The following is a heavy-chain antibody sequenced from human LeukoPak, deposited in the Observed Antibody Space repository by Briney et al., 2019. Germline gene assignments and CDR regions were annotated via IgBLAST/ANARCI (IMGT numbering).Heavy chain of an antibody. CDR3: AQHPYSDVTFDI. J-gene: IGHJ3*02. D-gene: IGHD1-1*01. CDR2: ISGSGGST. Sequence: GGSMRLSCAASGFTFSSYAMSWVRQAPGKGLEWVSAISGSGGSTYYADSVKGRFTISRDNSKNTLYLQMNSLRAEDTAVYYCAQHPYSDVTFDIRGQGTMVTVSS. V-gene: IGHV3-23*01. CDR1: GFTFSSYA.